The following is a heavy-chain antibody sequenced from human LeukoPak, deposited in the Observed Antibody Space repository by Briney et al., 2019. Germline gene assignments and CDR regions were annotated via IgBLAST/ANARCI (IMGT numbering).Heavy chain of an antibody. CDR3: ATGWAGVSSGWFFDY. CDR1: GYTLTGLS. J-gene: IGHJ4*02. Sequence: ASVKVSCKVSGYTLTGLSMHWVRQAPGKGLEWMGGFDPEDGETIYAQKFQGRVTMTEDTSTDTAYMELSSLRSEDTAVYYCATGWAGVSSGWFFDYWGQGTLVTVSS. CDR2: FDPEDGET. V-gene: IGHV1-24*01. D-gene: IGHD6-19*01.